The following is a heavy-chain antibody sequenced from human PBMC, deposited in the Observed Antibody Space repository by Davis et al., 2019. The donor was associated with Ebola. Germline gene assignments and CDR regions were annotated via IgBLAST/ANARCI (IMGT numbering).Heavy chain of an antibody. D-gene: IGHD5-24*01. Sequence: GESLKISCAASGFTFSDYSMSWVRQAPGQGLEWVANIQQDGSKKHYVDSVKGRFTISRDNAKNSLFLQMNSLRDEDTAVYYCARDHRWVFDIWGQGTMVTVSS. J-gene: IGHJ3*02. CDR1: GFTFSDYS. CDR2: IQQDGSKK. V-gene: IGHV3-7*01. CDR3: ARDHRWVFDI.